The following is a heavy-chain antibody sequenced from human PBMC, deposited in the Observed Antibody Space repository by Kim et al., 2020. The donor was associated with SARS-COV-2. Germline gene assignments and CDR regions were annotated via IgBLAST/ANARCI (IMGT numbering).Heavy chain of an antibody. D-gene: IGHD3-22*01. CDR2: ISSSSSYI. V-gene: IGHV3-21*01. CDR3: ARGDMIARAKDAFDI. CDR1: GFTFSSYS. J-gene: IGHJ3*02. Sequence: GGSLRLSCAASGFTFSSYSMNWVRQAPGKGLEWVSSISSSSSYIYYADSVKGLFTISRENAKNSVYLQMNSLRAEDTAVYYCARGDMIARAKDAFDIWGQGTMVTVSS.